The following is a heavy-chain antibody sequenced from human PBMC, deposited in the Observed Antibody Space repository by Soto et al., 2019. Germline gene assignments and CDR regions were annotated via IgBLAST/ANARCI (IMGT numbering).Heavy chain of an antibody. Sequence: SETLSLTCTVSGGSISSYYWSWIRQPPGKGLEWIGYIYYSGSTNYNPSLKSRVTISVDTSKNQFSLKLSSVTAADTAVYYCAGTTVTTEGYFDYWGQGTLVTVSS. CDR3: AGTTVTTEGYFDY. CDR2: IYYSGST. J-gene: IGHJ4*02. D-gene: IGHD4-17*01. V-gene: IGHV4-59*01. CDR1: GGSISSYY.